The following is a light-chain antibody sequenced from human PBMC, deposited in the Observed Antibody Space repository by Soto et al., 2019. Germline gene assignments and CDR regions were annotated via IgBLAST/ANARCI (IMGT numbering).Light chain of an antibody. V-gene: IGKV3-15*01. CDR3: QQYNNWPRAT. Sequence: MAQFSATPSVSPGERGTLSFGASQSISSNLAWYQQKPGQAPRLLMFRTSSRATGFPARFSGSGSGTEFNLTISSLQSEDFGVYYCQQYNNWPRATFGGGTKVDIK. CDR1: QSISSN. CDR2: RTS. J-gene: IGKJ4*01.